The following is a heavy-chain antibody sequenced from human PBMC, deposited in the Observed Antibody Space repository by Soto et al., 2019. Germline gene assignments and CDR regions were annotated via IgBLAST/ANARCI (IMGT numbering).Heavy chain of an antibody. Sequence: QPGGSLRLSCEATGFTFSKYGMHWVRQAPGKGLEWVAVLSFDGSNKYYADSVKGRFTISRDNSKNMLYLQMNSLRVEDTAVYYCAKSATSSGYYARLDYWGQGALVTVSS. CDR3: AKSATSSGYYARLDY. D-gene: IGHD3-22*01. J-gene: IGHJ4*02. CDR1: GFTFSKYG. V-gene: IGHV3-30*18. CDR2: LSFDGSNK.